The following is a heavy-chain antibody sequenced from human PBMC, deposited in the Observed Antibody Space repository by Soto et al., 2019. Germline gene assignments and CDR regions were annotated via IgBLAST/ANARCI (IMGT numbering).Heavy chain of an antibody. CDR1: GGSLSGYY. Sequence: PSETLSLTCAVYGGSLSGYYWSWIRQPPGKGLEWIGEINHSGSTNYNPSLKSRVTISVDTSKNQFSLKLSSVTAADTAVYYCARAVVEVGATQDPYYFDYWGQGTLVTVSS. J-gene: IGHJ4*02. CDR2: INHSGST. V-gene: IGHV4-34*01. CDR3: ARAVVEVGATQDPYYFDY. D-gene: IGHD1-26*01.